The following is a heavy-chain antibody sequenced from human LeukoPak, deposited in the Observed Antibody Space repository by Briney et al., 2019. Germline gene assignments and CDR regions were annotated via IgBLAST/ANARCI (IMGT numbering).Heavy chain of an antibody. CDR3: ARDKGIYGGNWFDP. CDR1: GYTFTSYD. Sequence: ASVKVSCKASGYTFTSYDINWVRQATGQGLEWMGWMNPNSGNTGYAQKFQGRVTMTRNTSISTAYMELSSLRSEDTAMYYCARDKGIYGGNWFDPWGQGTLVTVSS. J-gene: IGHJ5*02. D-gene: IGHD4-23*01. V-gene: IGHV1-8*01. CDR2: MNPNSGNT.